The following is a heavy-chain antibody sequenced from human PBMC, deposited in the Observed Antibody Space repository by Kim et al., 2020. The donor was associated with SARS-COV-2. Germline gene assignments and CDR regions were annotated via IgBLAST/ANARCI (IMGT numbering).Heavy chain of an antibody. D-gene: IGHD5-12*01. CDR1: GFTFSSYW. J-gene: IGHJ5*02. CDR3: AKARVWLRYSWFDP. CDR2: INSDGSST. V-gene: IGHV3-74*01. Sequence: GGSLRLSCAASGFTFSSYWMHWVRQAPGKGLVWVSRINSDGSSTSYADSVKGRFTISRDNAKNTLYLQMNSLRAEDTAVYYCAKARVWLRYSWFDPWGQGTLVTVSS.